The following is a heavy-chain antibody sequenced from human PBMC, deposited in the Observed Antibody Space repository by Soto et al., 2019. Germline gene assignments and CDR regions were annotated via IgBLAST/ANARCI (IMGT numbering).Heavy chain of an antibody. CDR1: GFIVSSYS. J-gene: IGHJ6*02. Sequence: EVKLLESGGRLVQPGGSLRLSCEASGFIVSSYSMSWARQAPGKGLDWVSVISGSGDSSYYATSVKGRFTISRDNSKNTLFLEMGSLRAEDTAVYYCANGIVEGRRHYYAMDVWGQGTSVIVSS. V-gene: IGHV3-23*01. CDR2: ISGSGDSS. D-gene: IGHD3-22*01. CDR3: ANGIVEGRRHYYAMDV.